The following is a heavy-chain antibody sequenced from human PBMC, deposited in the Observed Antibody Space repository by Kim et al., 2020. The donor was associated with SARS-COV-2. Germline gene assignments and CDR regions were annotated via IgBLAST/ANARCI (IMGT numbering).Heavy chain of an antibody. CDR2: INVYSNNT. J-gene: IGHJ6*03. V-gene: IGHV1-18*01. CDR3: ARMDYFYYYYMDV. CDR1: GYTFNTYG. Sequence: ASVKVSCKASGYTFNTYGITWVRQAPGQGLEWMGWINVYSNNTYYEEKFQVRVNMTTDTSTSTAYMELRSLRPADTAVYYCARMDYFYYYYMDVWGKGTTVTVSS.